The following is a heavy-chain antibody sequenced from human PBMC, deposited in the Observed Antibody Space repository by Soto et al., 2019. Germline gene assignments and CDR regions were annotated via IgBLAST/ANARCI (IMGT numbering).Heavy chain of an antibody. J-gene: IGHJ6*03. D-gene: IGHD3-3*01. CDR2: IIPIQNKA. CDR3: AKSLLFVDHAYMDV. V-gene: IGHV1-69*02. Sequence: QVQLVQSGAELKKPGSSVKVSCEASGASFISYSFTWVRQAPGQGLEWMGRIIPIQNKANYALKVQDRVTITADRSTRTAYMELRSLRPEDTAVYYCAKSLLFVDHAYMDVWGKGTTVTVSS. CDR1: GASFISYS.